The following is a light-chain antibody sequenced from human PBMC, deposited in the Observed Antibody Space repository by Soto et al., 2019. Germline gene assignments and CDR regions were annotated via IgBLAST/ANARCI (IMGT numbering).Light chain of an antibody. CDR3: SSYRTSNTRQIV. J-gene: IGLJ1*01. V-gene: IGLV2-14*03. CDR1: SSDVGGYNY. CDR2: DVS. Sequence: QSALTQPASVSGSPGQSITISCTGTSSDVGGYNYVSWYQHHPGKAPKLMIYDVSNRPSGVSNRFSCSKSGNTASLSISGLQPEDEADYYCSSYRTSNTRQIVCGTGTKLTVL.